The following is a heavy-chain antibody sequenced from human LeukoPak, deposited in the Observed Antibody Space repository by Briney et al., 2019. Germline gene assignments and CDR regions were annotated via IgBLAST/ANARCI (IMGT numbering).Heavy chain of an antibody. Sequence: ASVKVSCKASGYTFTGYYMHWVRQAPGQGLEWMGWINPNSGDTHYAQKLQGRVTMTTDTSTSTAYMKLRSLRSDDTAVYYCARDSHNIVVVPAATGYWGQGTLVTVSS. D-gene: IGHD2-2*01. CDR1: GYTFTGYY. J-gene: IGHJ4*02. V-gene: IGHV1-2*02. CDR2: INPNSGDT. CDR3: ARDSHNIVVVPAATGY.